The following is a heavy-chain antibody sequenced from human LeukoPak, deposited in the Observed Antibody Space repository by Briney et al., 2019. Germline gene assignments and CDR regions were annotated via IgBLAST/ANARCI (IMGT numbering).Heavy chain of an antibody. CDR1: GFTFSNAW. J-gene: IGHJ4*02. D-gene: IGHD3-10*01. V-gene: IGHV3-15*01. CDR2: IKSKTDGGTT. CDR3: TTLLWFGELLHDY. Sequence: GGSLRPSRAASGFTFSNAWMSWVRQAPGKGLEWDGRIKSKTDGGTTDYAAHAKGRLTISRDDSKNTLYLQMNSLKTEDTAVYYCTTLLWFGELLHDYWGQGTLVTVSS.